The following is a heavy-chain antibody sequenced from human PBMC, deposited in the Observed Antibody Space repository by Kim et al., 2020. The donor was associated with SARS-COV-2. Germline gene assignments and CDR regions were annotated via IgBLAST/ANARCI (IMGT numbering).Heavy chain of an antibody. CDR2: ISYDGSNK. J-gene: IGHJ4*02. Sequence: GGSLRLSCAASGFTFSSYAMHWVRQAPGKGLEWVAVISYDGSNKYYADSVKGRFTISRDNSKNTLYLQMNSLRAEDTAVYYCARFWRVAATFDYWGQGTL. V-gene: IGHV3-30*04. CDR1: GFTFSSYA. D-gene: IGHD2-15*01. CDR3: ARFWRVAATFDY.